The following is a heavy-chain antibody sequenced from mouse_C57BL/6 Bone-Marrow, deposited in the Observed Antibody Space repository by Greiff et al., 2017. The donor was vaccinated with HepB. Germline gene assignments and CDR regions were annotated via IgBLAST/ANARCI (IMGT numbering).Heavy chain of an antibody. CDR1: GYTFTSYW. V-gene: IGHV1-59*01. J-gene: IGHJ4*01. CDR2: IDPSDSYT. CDR3: ARHYSNSCAMDY. Sequence: QVQLQQSGAELVRPGTSVKLSCKASGYTFTSYWMHWVKQRPGQGLEWIGVIDPSDSYTNYNQKFKGKATLTVDTSSSTAYMQLSSLTSEDSAVYYCARHYSNSCAMDYWGQGTSVTVSS. D-gene: IGHD2-5*01.